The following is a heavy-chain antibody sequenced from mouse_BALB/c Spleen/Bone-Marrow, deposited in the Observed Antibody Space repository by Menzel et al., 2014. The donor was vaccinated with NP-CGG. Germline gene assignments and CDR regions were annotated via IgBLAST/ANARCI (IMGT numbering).Heavy chain of an antibody. CDR2: IDPANGNT. CDR1: GFNIKDTY. V-gene: IGHV14-3*02. Sequence: VQLQQPGAELVKPGASVKLSCTASGFNIKDTYMHWVKQRPEQGLEWIGRIDPANGNTKYDPKFQGKATITADTSFNTAYLQLSSLTSEDTAVYYCARNYGYGKSFAYWGQGTLVTVSA. D-gene: IGHD2-2*01. CDR3: ARNYGYGKSFAY. J-gene: IGHJ3*01.